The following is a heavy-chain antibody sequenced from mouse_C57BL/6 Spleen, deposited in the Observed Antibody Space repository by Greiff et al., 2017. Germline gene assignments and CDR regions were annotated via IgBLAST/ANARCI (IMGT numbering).Heavy chain of an antibody. CDR1: GYAFSSSW. CDR3: ASSIYYDDDDWYFDV. V-gene: IGHV1-82*01. Sequence: QVQLQQSGPELVKPGASVKISCKASGYAFSSSWMNWVQQRPGKGLEWIGRIYPGDGDTNYNGKFKGKATLTADKSSSTAYMQLSSLTSEDSAVYFCASSIYYDDDDWYFDVWGTGTTVTVSA. D-gene: IGHD2-4*01. J-gene: IGHJ1*03. CDR2: IYPGDGDT.